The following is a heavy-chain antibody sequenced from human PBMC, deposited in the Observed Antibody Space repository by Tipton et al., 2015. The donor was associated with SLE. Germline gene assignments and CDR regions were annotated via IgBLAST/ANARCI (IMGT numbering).Heavy chain of an antibody. Sequence: TLSLTCIVSGGSISSSSYYWGWIRQPPGKGLEWIGRSGSTYYNPSLKSRVSTSVDTSKNQFSLSLTSVTAADTAVYYCAREDGAVTDRGHFAKWGQGTLVTVSS. CDR2: SGST. CDR3: AREDGAVTDRGHFAK. CDR1: GGSISSSSYY. V-gene: IGHV4-39*07. J-gene: IGHJ4*02. D-gene: IGHD2-8*02.